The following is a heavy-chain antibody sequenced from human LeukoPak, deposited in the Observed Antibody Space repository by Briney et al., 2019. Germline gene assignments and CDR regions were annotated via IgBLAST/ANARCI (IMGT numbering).Heavy chain of an antibody. CDR1: GNTFTGYY. CDR3: ARGEAVLTHFDY. D-gene: IGHD4/OR15-4a*01. CDR2: INPNSGDT. Sequence: ASVKVSCKASGNTFTGYYIHWVRQAPGQGLEWMGWINPNSGDTDYAQKFQGRVTMTRDTSISTAYMEVSRLRSDDTAVYYCARGEAVLTHFDYWGQGTLVTVSP. J-gene: IGHJ4*02. V-gene: IGHV1-2*02.